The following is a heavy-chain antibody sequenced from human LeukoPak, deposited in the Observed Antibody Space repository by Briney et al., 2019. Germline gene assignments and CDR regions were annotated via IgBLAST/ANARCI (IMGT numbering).Heavy chain of an antibody. D-gene: IGHD6-13*01. CDR3: ATRVTADSYDASDI. J-gene: IGHJ3*02. Sequence: PGGSPRLSCAASGFIFGSFSMTWVRQAPGKGLEWVASISSTSNHKYHADSVKGRFTISRDNDKNSLYLQMNSLRAEDTALYYCATRVTADSYDASDIWGQGTMVTVSS. V-gene: IGHV3-21*06. CDR2: ISSTSNHK. CDR1: GFIFGSFS.